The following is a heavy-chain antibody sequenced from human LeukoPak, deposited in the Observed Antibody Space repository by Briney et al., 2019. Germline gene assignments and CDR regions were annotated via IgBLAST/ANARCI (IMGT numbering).Heavy chain of an antibody. D-gene: IGHD5-12*01. Sequence: PSETLSLTCTVSGGSISGYFWSWIRQPPGKGLEWIGYIYSSGSSNYNPSLKSRVTLSVDTSKNQFSLKLSSVTAADTAVYYCAREVIDYVDIVTTTYFDYWGQETLVTVSS. J-gene: IGHJ4*02. V-gene: IGHV4-59*01. CDR3: AREVIDYVDIVTTTYFDY. CDR1: GGSISGYF. CDR2: IYSSGSS.